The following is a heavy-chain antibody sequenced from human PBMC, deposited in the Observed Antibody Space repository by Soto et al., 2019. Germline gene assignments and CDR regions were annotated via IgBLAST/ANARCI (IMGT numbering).Heavy chain of an antibody. D-gene: IGHD2-8*01. V-gene: IGHV5-51*01. CDR1: GYRFSSYW. J-gene: IGHJ6*02. Sequence: GESLKISCKGAGYRFSSYWIAWVRQMPGKGLEWMGIIYPGDSDTIYSPSFQGQVTMSVDKSNSTAYLQWSSLKASDTAMYYCARQGSNGAYYYYGMDVWGQGTTVTVSS. CDR2: IYPGDSDT. CDR3: ARQGSNGAYYYYGMDV.